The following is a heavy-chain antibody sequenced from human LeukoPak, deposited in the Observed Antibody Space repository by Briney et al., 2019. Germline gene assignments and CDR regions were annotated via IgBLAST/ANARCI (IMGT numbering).Heavy chain of an antibody. J-gene: IGHJ4*02. CDR3: ARDSNFELDY. Sequence: GGSLRLYCTGSGFTCGDYAMSWLRQAPGQGLEGVGCIRRNDHGGAPEHPASVKGRFDISRGDSKRIAYLQMNSLKTEDTAVYFCARDSNFELDYWGQGTQVTVSS. D-gene: IGHD3-9*01. CDR1: GFTCGDYA. CDR2: IRRNDHGGAP. V-gene: IGHV3-49*03.